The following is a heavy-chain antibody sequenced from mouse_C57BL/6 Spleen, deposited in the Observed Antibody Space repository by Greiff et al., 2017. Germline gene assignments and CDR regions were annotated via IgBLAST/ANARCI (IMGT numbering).Heavy chain of an antibody. CDR2: IDPSDSYT. V-gene: IGHV1-50*01. CDR1: GYTFTSYW. Sequence: QVQLQQPGAELVKPGASVKLSCKASGYTFTSYWMQWVKQRPGQGLEWIGEIDPSDSYTNYNQKFKGKATLTVDTSSSTAYMPLSSLTSEDAAVYYCARTDEDYAMDYWGQGTSVTVAS. CDR3: ARTDEDYAMDY. J-gene: IGHJ4*01.